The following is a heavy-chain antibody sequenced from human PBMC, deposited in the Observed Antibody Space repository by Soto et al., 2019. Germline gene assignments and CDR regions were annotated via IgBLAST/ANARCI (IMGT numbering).Heavy chain of an antibody. D-gene: IGHD6-19*01. Sequence: RASVKVSCKASGYTFTSYGISWVRQAPGQGLEWMGWISAYNGNTNYAQKLQGRVTMTTDTSTSTAYMELRSLISDDTAVYYCAGGLWLAPFDYWGQGTLVTVSS. J-gene: IGHJ4*02. V-gene: IGHV1-18*01. CDR3: AGGLWLAPFDY. CDR2: ISAYNGNT. CDR1: GYTFTSYG.